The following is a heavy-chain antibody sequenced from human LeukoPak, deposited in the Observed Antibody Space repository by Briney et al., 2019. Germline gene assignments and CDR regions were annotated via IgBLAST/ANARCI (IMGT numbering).Heavy chain of an antibody. V-gene: IGHV3-23*01. D-gene: IGHD3-3*02. J-gene: IGHJ6*02. CDR3: AKERHFWDTRSGMDV. Sequence: GGSLRLSCAASGFTFSSYAMSWVRQAPGKGLEWVSAISGSGGSTYYADSVKGRFTISRDNSKNTVYLQMNSLRAEDTAVYYCAKERHFWDTRSGMDVWGQGTTVTVSS. CDR1: GFTFSSYA. CDR2: ISGSGGST.